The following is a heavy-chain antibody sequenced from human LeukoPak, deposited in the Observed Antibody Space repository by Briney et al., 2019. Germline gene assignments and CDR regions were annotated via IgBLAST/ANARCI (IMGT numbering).Heavy chain of an antibody. CDR1: GFTFDDYA. Sequence: GGSLRLSCAASGFTFDDYAMHWVRQAPGKGLEGVSGISWNSGSIGYADSVKGRFTISRDNAKNSLYLQMNSLRAEDTALYYCANSKDSYSSRDNYFDYWGQGTLVTVSS. J-gene: IGHJ4*02. D-gene: IGHD6-13*01. CDR2: ISWNSGSI. V-gene: IGHV3-9*01. CDR3: ANSKDSYSSRDNYFDY.